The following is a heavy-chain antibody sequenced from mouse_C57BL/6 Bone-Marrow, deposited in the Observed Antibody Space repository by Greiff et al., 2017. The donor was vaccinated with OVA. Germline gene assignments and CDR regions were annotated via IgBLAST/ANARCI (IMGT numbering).Heavy chain of an antibody. CDR1: GFTFSSYG. CDR2: ISSGGSYT. J-gene: IGHJ2*01. D-gene: IGHD2-3*01. Sequence: DVKLQESGGDLVKPGGSLKLSCAASGFTFSSYGMSWVRQTPDKRLEWVATISSGGSYTYYPDSVKGRFTISRDNAKNTLYLQMSSLKSEDTAMYYCAKEVDGYSYYFDYWGQGTTLTVSS. V-gene: IGHV5-6*02. CDR3: AKEVDGYSYYFDY.